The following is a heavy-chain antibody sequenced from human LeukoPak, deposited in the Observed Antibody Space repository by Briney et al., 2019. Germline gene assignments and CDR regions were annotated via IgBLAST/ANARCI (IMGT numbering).Heavy chain of an antibody. D-gene: IGHD6-25*01. J-gene: IGHJ4*02. CDR2: ISNDGNDK. V-gene: IGHV3-30-3*01. Sequence: GGSLRLSCAASGSSFSSYPMHWVRQAPGKGLEWVAVISNDGNDKHNADSVKGRFTISRDNPKNTLYLQMNSLRAEDTAMYYCARDLTIAAANYYFDNWGQGTLVTVSS. CDR1: GSSFSSYP. CDR3: ARDLTIAAANYYFDN.